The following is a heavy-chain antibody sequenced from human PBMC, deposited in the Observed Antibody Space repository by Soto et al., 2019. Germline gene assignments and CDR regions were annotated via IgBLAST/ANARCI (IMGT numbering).Heavy chain of an antibody. CDR2: IIPIFGTA. CDR1: GGTFSSYA. V-gene: IGHV1-69*01. CDR3: ARDRYYDSSGYSGAFDI. D-gene: IGHD3-22*01. Sequence: QVQLVQSGAEVKKPGSSVKVSCKASGGTFSSYAISWVRQAPGQGLEWMGGIIPIFGTANYAQKFQGRVKITGEESTSTAYMELGSLRSEETAVYYCARDRYYDSSGYSGAFDIWGQGKMVTVSS. J-gene: IGHJ3*02.